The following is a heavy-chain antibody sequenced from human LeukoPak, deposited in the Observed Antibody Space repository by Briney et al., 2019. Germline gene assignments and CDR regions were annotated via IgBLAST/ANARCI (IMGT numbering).Heavy chain of an antibody. D-gene: IGHD1-26*01. CDR2: VYASGSP. V-gene: IGHV4-4*07. CDR3: ARVSGGSFSGWFDP. CDR1: GGSMSSY. Sequence: PSETQSLTCTVSGGSMSSYWSWMRQPAAKELEWIGRVYASGSPNYNPSPTSRVTISIDTSNNQYSLQLRYVTAADTAVYYCARVSGGSFSGWFDPWGRRTLHTVST. J-gene: IGHJ5*02.